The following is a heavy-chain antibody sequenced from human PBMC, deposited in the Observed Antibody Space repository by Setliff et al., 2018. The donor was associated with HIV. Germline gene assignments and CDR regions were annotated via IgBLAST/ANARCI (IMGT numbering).Heavy chain of an antibody. CDR1: GYTLAELS. D-gene: IGHD5-18*01. CDR3: ARDGGYSSPYYFHY. V-gene: IGHV1-24*01. Sequence: GASVKVSCKVSGYTLAELSIHWVRQAPGKGLEWMGGFDPEDGETVYAQKFQGRVTMTGDTSTSTVYMDLSSLRSEDTAVYYCARDGGYSSPYYFHYWGQGTLVTVSS. CDR2: FDPEDGET. J-gene: IGHJ4*02.